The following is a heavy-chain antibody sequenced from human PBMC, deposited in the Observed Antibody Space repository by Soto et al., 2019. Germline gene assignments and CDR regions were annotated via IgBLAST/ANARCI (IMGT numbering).Heavy chain of an antibody. D-gene: IGHD5-18*01. CDR3: AKWDTPGIIPRAVGGNYYYYHMDA. V-gene: IGHV3-23*01. CDR2: ITGSGGGT. CDR1: GFMFANYT. Sequence: WGSLRLSCAASGFMFANYTMGWVRQAPRRVLEWVTAITGSGGGTHYADSVKGRVTASIDNSKNTLYLQMHSLRFEDTSISFCAKWDTPGIIPRAVGGNYYYYHMDARGRGSTVAVSS. J-gene: IGHJ6*03.